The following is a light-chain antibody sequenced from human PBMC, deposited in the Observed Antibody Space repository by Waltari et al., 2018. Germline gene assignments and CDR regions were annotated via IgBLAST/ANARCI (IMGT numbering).Light chain of an antibody. CDR3: QAWDSSTVV. J-gene: IGLJ2*01. Sequence: SYELTQPLPVSVSPGQTASIPCRGVKLGDKYACWYQQKPGQSPVLVIYQDSKRPSGIPERFSGSNSGNTATLTISGTQAMDEADYYCQAWDSSTVVFGGGTKLTVL. CDR1: KLGDKY. V-gene: IGLV3-1*01. CDR2: QDS.